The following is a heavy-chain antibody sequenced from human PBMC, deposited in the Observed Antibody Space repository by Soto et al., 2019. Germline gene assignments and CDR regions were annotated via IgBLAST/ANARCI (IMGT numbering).Heavy chain of an antibody. Sequence: SETLSLTCAVYGGSFSGYYWSWIRQPPGKGLEWIGEINHSGSTNYNPSLKSRVTISVDTSKNQFSLKLSSVTAADTAVYYCARLSYYDTLPGRGTYYYYGMDVWGQGTKVTVYS. CDR3: ARLSYYDTLPGRGTYYYYGMDV. V-gene: IGHV4-34*01. J-gene: IGHJ6*02. D-gene: IGHD3-9*01. CDR2: INHSGST. CDR1: GGSFSGYY.